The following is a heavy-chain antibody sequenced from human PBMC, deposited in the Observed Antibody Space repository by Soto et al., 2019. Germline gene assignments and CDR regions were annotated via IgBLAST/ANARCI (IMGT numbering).Heavy chain of an antibody. V-gene: IGHV4-34*01. CDR2: INHSGST. D-gene: IGHD2-2*01. CDR1: GGSFSGYY. CDR3: ARGSNCSSTSCHYGMDV. Sequence: SETLSLTCAVYGGSFSGYYWSWIRQPPGKGLEWIGEINHSGSTNYNPSLKSRVTISVDTSKNQFSRKLSSVTAADTAVYYCARGSNCSSTSCHYGMDVWGQGTTVTVSS. J-gene: IGHJ6*02.